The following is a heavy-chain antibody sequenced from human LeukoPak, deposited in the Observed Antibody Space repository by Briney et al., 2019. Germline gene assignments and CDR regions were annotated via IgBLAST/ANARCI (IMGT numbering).Heavy chain of an antibody. CDR1: GFTFSSYA. V-gene: IGHV3-30*04. CDR2: ISYDGSNK. CDR3: ARAIVVVTAIYVDY. D-gene: IGHD2-21*02. Sequence: GSLRLSCAASGFTFSSYAMHWVRQAPGKGLEWVAVISYDGSNKYYADSVKGRFTISRDNSKNTLYLQMNSLRAEDTAVYYCARAIVVVTAIYVDYWGQGTLVTVSS. J-gene: IGHJ4*02.